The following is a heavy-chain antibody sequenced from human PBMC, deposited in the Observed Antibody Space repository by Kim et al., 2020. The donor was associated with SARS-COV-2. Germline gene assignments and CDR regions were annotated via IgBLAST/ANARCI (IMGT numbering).Heavy chain of an antibody. V-gene: IGHV3-30*07. CDR3: ASARTYYYDSSGYYQLDY. Sequence: VRGRFTIYRDNSKNTLYLQMNSLGAEDAAVYYCASARTYYYDSSGYYQLDYWGQGTLVTVSS. J-gene: IGHJ4*02. D-gene: IGHD3-22*01.